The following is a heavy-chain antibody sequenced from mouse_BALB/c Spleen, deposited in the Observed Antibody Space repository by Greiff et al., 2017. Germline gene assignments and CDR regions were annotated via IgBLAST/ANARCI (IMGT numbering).Heavy chain of an antibody. CDR2: ISSGGST. J-gene: IGHJ3*01. V-gene: IGHV5-6-5*01. Sequence: VMLVESGGGLVKPGGSLKLSCAASGFTFSSYAMSWVRQTPEKRLEWVASISSGGSTYYPDSVKGRFTISRDNARNILYLQMSSLRSEDTAMYYCARDRPSLAWFAYWGQGTLVTVSA. CDR3: ARDRPSLAWFAY. D-gene: IGHD2-10*02. CDR1: GFTFSSYA.